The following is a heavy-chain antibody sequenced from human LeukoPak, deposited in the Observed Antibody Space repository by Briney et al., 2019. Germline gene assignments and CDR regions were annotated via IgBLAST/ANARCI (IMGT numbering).Heavy chain of an antibody. CDR3: VTGSAFDF. CDR1: GFTFATSW. Sequence: GGPLRLSCAVSGFTFATSWMSWVRQAPGKGLEWVGRIKTKTDGGTTDYAAPVKGRFTISRDDSKNTLYLQMHSLKTEDTAVYYCVTGSAFDFWGRGTMVTVSS. J-gene: IGHJ3*01. CDR2: IKTKTDGGTT. D-gene: IGHD1-14*01. V-gene: IGHV3-15*01.